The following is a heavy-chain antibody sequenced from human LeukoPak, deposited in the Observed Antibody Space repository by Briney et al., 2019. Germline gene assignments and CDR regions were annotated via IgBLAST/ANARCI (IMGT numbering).Heavy chain of an antibody. V-gene: IGHV3-48*01. D-gene: IGHD3-9*01. CDR2: ISSSSSTI. Sequence: GGSLRLSCAASGFTFSSYAMSWVRQAPGKGLEWVSYISSSSSTIYYADSVKGRFTISRDNAKNSLYLQMNSLRAEDTAVYYCATLTTGGYWGQGTLVTVSS. CDR3: ATLTTGGY. J-gene: IGHJ4*02. CDR1: GFTFSSYA.